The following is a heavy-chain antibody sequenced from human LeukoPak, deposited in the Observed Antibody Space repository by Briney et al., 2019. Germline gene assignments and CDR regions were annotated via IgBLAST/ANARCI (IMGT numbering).Heavy chain of an antibody. J-gene: IGHJ4*02. CDR1: GFIFDDYA. Sequence: GRSLRLSCAASGFIFDDYAMHWVRHAPGKGLEWVSGISWNSGAIGYADSVKGRFTISRDNAKNSLYLQMNSLRAEDTALYYCAKGDYDSSGYYGSIDYWGQGTLVTVSS. V-gene: IGHV3-9*01. D-gene: IGHD3-22*01. CDR3: AKGDYDSSGYYGSIDY. CDR2: ISWNSGAI.